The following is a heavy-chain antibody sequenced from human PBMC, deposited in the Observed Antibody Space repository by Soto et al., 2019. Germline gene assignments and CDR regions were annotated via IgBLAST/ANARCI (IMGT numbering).Heavy chain of an antibody. Sequence: SVKVSCKASGVPFISETLVWVRQAPGQGLEWVGGIIPLFGTASYAQKFQGRVTITADESTSTVYMELSSLRSDDTAVYFCATELGENPASPFDVWGHGTLVTVS. V-gene: IGHV1-69*01. J-gene: IGHJ4*01. CDR2: IIPLFGTA. D-gene: IGHD3-10*01. CDR1: GVPFISET. CDR3: ATELGENPASPFDV.